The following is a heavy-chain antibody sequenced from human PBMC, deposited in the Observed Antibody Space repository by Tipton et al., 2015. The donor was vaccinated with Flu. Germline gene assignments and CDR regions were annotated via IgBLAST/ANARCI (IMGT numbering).Heavy chain of an antibody. CDR3: ARHHRWLGYFES. D-gene: IGHD3-9*01. V-gene: IGHV4-59*02. CDR1: SDPVSPYF. CDR2: IYYSGST. Sequence: TLSLTCTVSSDPVSPYFWSWIRQPPGKGLEWIGSIYYSGSTNYSPSLKSRVTMSVDTSKSQISLKLILVTAADTAVYYCARHHRWLGYFESWGLGTLVTVSS. J-gene: IGHJ4*02.